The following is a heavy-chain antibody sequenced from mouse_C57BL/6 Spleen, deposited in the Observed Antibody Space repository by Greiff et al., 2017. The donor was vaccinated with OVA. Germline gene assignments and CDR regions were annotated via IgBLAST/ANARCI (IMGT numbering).Heavy chain of an antibody. D-gene: IGHD1-1*01. J-gene: IGHJ2*01. V-gene: IGHV1-74*01. CDR3: AITTRSSYYFDY. CDR2: IHPSDSDT. Sequence: QRPGQGLEWIGRIHPSDSDTNYNQKFKGKATLTVDKSSSTAYMQLSSLTSEDSAVYYCAITTRSSYYFDYWGQGTTLTVSS.